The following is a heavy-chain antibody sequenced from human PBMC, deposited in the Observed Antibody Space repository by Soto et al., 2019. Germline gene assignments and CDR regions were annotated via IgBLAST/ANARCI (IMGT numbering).Heavy chain of an antibody. CDR3: ASTSGYDIPYAFDI. D-gene: IGHD5-12*01. CDR1: GFTFSSYS. J-gene: IGHJ3*02. Sequence: EVQLVESGGGLVQPGGSLRISCAASGFTFSSYSMNWVRQAPGKGLEWVSYISSSSSTIYYADSVKGRFTISRDNAKNSLYLQMNSLRDEDTAVYYCASTSGYDIPYAFDIWGQGTMVTVSS. V-gene: IGHV3-48*02. CDR2: ISSSSSTI.